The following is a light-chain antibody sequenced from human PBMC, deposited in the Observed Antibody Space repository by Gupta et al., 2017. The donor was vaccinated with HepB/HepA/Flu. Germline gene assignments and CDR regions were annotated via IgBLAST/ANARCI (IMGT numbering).Light chain of an antibody. CDR3: QQYSTYPIA. J-gene: IGKJ3*01. V-gene: IGKV1-5*03. CDR1: QSISSW. CDR2: KAS. Sequence: DIQMTQSPSTLSASVGDRVTITCRASQSISSWLAWYQQKPGEAPKLLIHKASSLQSGVPSRFSGSGSGKEFTLTISSLQPDDFATYYCQQYSTYPIAFGPGTKVDIK.